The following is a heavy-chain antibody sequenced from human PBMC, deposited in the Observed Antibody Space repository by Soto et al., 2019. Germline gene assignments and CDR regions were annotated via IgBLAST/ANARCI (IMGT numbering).Heavy chain of an antibody. CDR1: GFTFSSYG. D-gene: IGHD6-13*01. J-gene: IGHJ5*02. CDR3: ARMRAAAGTDWFDP. V-gene: IGHV3-33*01. Sequence: PGGSLRLSCAASGFTFSSYGIHWVRQAPGKGLEWVAVIWYDGSNKYYADSVKGRFTISRDNSKNTLYLQMNSLRAEDTAVYYCARMRAAAGTDWFDPWGQGTLVTVSS. CDR2: IWYDGSNK.